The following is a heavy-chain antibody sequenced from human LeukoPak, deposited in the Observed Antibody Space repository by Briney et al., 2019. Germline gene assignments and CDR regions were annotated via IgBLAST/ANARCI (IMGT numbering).Heavy chain of an antibody. Sequence: ASVKVSCKASGYTFTSYGISWVRQAPGQGLEWMGWISAYNGNTNYAQKLQGRVTMTTDTSTSTAYMELRSLRSDDTAVYYCARSNVPMVRGVMSYWGQGTLVTVSS. V-gene: IGHV1-18*01. J-gene: IGHJ4*02. CDR3: ARSNVPMVRGVMSY. CDR1: GYTFTSYG. D-gene: IGHD3-10*01. CDR2: ISAYNGNT.